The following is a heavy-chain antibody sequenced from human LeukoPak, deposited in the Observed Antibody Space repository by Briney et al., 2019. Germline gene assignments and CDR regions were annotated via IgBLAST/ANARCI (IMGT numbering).Heavy chain of an antibody. CDR2: IDYSGST. Sequence: SETLSLTCTASGGSISTYYWSWIRQPPGKGLEWIGYIDYSGSTNYNPSLKSRVTISVDTSKNQFSLKLSSVTAADTAVYDCAMDRRRELLHAFDIWGQGTMVTVSS. CDR3: AMDRRRELLHAFDI. V-gene: IGHV4-59*01. D-gene: IGHD1-26*01. J-gene: IGHJ3*02. CDR1: GGSISTYY.